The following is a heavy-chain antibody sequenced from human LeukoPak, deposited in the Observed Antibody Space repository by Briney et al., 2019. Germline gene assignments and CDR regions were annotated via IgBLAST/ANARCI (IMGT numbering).Heavy chain of an antibody. D-gene: IGHD6-13*01. CDR2: IYYSGST. CDR3: VRPVPHSSWYWFDP. CDR1: GGSISSGDYY. J-gene: IGHJ5*02. V-gene: IGHV4-30-4*08. Sequence: SETLSLTCTVSGGSISSGDYYWSWIRQPPGKGLEWIGYIYYSGSTYYNPSLKSRVTISVDTSKNQFSLRLNSVTAADTAVYYCVRPVPHSSWYWFDPWGQGTLVPVSS.